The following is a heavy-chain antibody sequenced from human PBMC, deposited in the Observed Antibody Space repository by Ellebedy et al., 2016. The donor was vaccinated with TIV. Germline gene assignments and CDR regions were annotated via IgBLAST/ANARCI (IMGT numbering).Heavy chain of an antibody. V-gene: IGHV3-23*01. CDR3: AKDRGYSSSWYMGDDAFDI. CDR2: ISGSGGTT. CDR1: GFTFNNYA. J-gene: IGHJ3*02. Sequence: GESLKISXAASGFTFNNYAMSWVRQAPGKGPEWVSTISGSGGTTYSADSVKGRFTISRDNSKNTLYLQMNSLRAEDTAVYYCAKDRGYSSSWYMGDDAFDIWGQGTMVTVSS. D-gene: IGHD6-13*01.